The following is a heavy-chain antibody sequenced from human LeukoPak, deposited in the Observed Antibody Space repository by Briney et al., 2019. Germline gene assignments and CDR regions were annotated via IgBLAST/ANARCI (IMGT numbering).Heavy chain of an antibody. Sequence: PSETLSLTCAVSGGSISSSNWWSWVRQPPGKGLEWIGEIYHSGSTNYNPSLKSRVTISVDKSKNQFSLKLSSVTAADTAVYYCARAHYYGSGSVNYYYYGMDVWGQGTTVTVSS. CDR3: ARAHYYGSGSVNYYYYGMDV. J-gene: IGHJ6*02. V-gene: IGHV4-4*02. D-gene: IGHD3-10*01. CDR1: GGSISSSNW. CDR2: IYHSGST.